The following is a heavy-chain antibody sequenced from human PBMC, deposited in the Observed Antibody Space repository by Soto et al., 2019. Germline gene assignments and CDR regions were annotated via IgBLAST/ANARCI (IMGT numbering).Heavy chain of an antibody. CDR3: ERAVAEPADFDY. CDR1: GYTFTGYA. Sequence: ASVKVSCKASGYTFTGYAMHWVRQAPGQRLEWMGWINAGNGNTKYSQKFQGRVTITRDTSASTAYMELSSLRSEDTAVYYCERAVAEPADFDYWSQGTLVTVSS. J-gene: IGHJ4*02. D-gene: IGHD2-2*01. V-gene: IGHV1-3*01. CDR2: INAGNGNT.